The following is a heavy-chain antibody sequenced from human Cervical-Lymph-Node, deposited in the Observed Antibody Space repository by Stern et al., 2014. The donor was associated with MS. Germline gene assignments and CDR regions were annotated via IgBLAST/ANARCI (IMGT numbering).Heavy chain of an antibody. CDR2: TSVDGGRS. Sequence: QVQLVQSGGGVVQPGRSLRLSCTASGLPFSSYAMHWVRQTPGKGLEWVAVTSVDGGRSYYLHAVEGRFTITRDNSQNTVYLQMNGLKAEDTAVYYCAPHSGQVVPAAMAFEYWGQGTLVTVAS. D-gene: IGHD2-2*01. CDR1: GLPFSSYA. J-gene: IGHJ4*02. CDR3: APHSGQVVPAAMAFEY. V-gene: IGHV3-30*03.